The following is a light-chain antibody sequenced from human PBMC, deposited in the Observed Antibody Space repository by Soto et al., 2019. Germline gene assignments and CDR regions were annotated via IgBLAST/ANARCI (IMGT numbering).Light chain of an antibody. Sequence: DVVLTQSPLSSPVTIGQPASISCRSSESLPHRDGYTYLNWLQQRPGQPPRLLLYKVSNRFSGVPDRFSGSGAGTDFTLIISRVEAEDVGVYYCMQATHCRPYTFGQGTKLEIK. CDR1: ESLPHRDGYTY. J-gene: IGKJ2*01. V-gene: IGKV2-24*01. CDR3: MQATHCRPYT. CDR2: KVS.